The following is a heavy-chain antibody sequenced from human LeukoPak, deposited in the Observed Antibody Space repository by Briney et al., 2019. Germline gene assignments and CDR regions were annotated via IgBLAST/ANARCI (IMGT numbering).Heavy chain of an antibody. J-gene: IGHJ4*02. CDR3: ARDEVVAAAPDY. CDR2: ISSSSSYI. Sequence: GGCVTLSCAASGFTFSSYRMNWVRQAPGKGLEWVSSISSSSSYIYYADSVKGRFTISRDNAKNSLYLQMNSLRAEDTAVYYCARDEVVAAAPDYWGKGTIVSSSS. CDR1: GFTFSSYR. V-gene: IGHV3-21*01. D-gene: IGHD2-15*01.